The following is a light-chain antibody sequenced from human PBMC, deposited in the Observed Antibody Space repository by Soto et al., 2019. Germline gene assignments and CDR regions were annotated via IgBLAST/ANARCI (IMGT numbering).Light chain of an antibody. CDR3: QQYNSYSS. J-gene: IGKJ1*01. CDR1: QSFSTW. V-gene: IGKV1-5*03. Sequence: DIQMTQSPSTLSASVGDRVTITCRASQSFSTWLAWYQQKPGKAPNLLIYKASSFESAVPSRFSGSGSVAEFTLTISTLQPDGSATYYCQQYNSYSSFGQGTKVVIK. CDR2: KAS.